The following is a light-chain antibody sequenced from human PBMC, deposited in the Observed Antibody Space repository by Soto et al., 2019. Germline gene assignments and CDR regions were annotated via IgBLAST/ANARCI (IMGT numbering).Light chain of an antibody. J-gene: IGKJ5*01. V-gene: IGKV3-11*01. CDR1: QSVSSS. CDR3: QQYGSSPPIT. CDR2: DAS. Sequence: EIVLRQSPATLSSSPGEGATLSCRASQSVSSSLAWYQQNPGQAPRLLIFDASNRATGIPVRFSGSGSGTDFTLTISSLEPEDFTVYYCQQYGSSPPITLGQGTRLEIK.